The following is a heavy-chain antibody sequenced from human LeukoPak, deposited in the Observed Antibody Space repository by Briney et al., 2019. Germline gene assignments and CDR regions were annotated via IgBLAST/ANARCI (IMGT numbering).Heavy chain of an antibody. CDR2: INAGNGNT. V-gene: IGHV1-3*01. J-gene: IGHJ4*02. D-gene: IGHD3-10*01. CDR3: ARDRAYYYAEYYFDY. Sequence: ASVKVSRKASGYTFTSYAMHWVRQAPGQRLEWMGWINAGNGNTKYSQKFQGRVTITRDTSASTAYMELSSLRSEDTAVYYCARDRAYYYAEYYFDYWGQGTLVTVSS. CDR1: GYTFTSYA.